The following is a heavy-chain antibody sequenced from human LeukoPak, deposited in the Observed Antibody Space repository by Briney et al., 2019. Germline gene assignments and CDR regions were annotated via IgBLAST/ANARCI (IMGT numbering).Heavy chain of an antibody. D-gene: IGHD3-22*01. CDR2: IYSGGST. Sequence: GGSLRLSCAASGFTVSSNYMSWVRQAPGKGLEWVSVIYSGGSTYYADSVKGRFTISRDNSKNTLYLQMNSLRAEDTAVYYYARDEVYYDSSGYYYGYFDYWGQGTLVTVSS. V-gene: IGHV3-53*01. CDR1: GFTVSSNY. CDR3: ARDEVYYDSSGYYYGYFDY. J-gene: IGHJ4*02.